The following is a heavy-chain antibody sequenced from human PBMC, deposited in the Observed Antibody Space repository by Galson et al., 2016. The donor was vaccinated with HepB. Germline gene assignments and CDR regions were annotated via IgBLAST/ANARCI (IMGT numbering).Heavy chain of an antibody. V-gene: IGHV3-7*05. CDR2: INQGGSEE. Sequence: SLRLSCAASGFTFSTYWMTWVRQAPGKGLEWVANINQGGSEENYVDSMKGRFTISRDNAKNSLFLQINSLRAEEAAVYYCARDLSFGGGSTWYDVMDVWGRGTPVTVSS. CDR1: GFTFSTYW. D-gene: IGHD3-10*01. CDR3: ARDLSFGGGSTWYDVMDV. J-gene: IGHJ6*02.